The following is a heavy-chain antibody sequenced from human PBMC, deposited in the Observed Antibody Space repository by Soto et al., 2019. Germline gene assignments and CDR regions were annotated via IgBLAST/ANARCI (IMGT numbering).Heavy chain of an antibody. CDR2: INPNSGGT. J-gene: IGHJ3*02. D-gene: IGHD2-8*01. CDR1: GYTFTDYY. V-gene: IGHV1-2*04. Sequence: QVHLGQSEAEVTKPGASVKVSCTASGYTFTDYYIHCVRQAPGQRLEWMGWINPNSGGTNYAQKFQGWVTLTRDTSISSANMALTRLESDDTAIYYCARPGCTTPRCPKTAEAFDIWGRGTMVPVTS. CDR3: ARPGCTTPRCPKTAEAFDI.